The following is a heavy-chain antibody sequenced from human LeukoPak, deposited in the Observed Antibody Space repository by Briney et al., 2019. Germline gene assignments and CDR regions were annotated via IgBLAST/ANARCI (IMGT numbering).Heavy chain of an antibody. CDR3: AREGSETPFDY. D-gene: IGHD1-26*01. Sequence: GGSLRLSCAASGFTFSSYEMNWVRQAPGKGLEWVSYISSSGSTIYYADSVKGRFTISRDNARNSLYLQMNSLRAEDTAVYYCAREGSETPFDYWGQGTLVTVSS. J-gene: IGHJ4*02. CDR2: ISSSGSTI. CDR1: GFTFSSYE. V-gene: IGHV3-48*03.